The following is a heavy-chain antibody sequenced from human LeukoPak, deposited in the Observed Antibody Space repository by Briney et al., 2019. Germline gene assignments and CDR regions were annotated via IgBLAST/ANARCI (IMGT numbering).Heavy chain of an antibody. CDR3: ARMRDNWNVCVFDI. D-gene: IGHD1-1*01. V-gene: IGHV4-34*01. J-gene: IGHJ3*02. CDR1: GESFSGFY. CDR2: INHGGST. Sequence: SETLSLTCAVYGESFSGFYWSWIRQSPGKGLEWIGEINHGGSTNYNPSLKTRVTISVDTSKNQFSLKLRSVTAADTAVYYCARMRDNWNVCVFDIWGQGTMVTVSS.